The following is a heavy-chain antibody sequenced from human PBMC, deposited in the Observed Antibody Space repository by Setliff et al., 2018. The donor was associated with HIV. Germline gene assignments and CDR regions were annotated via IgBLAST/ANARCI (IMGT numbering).Heavy chain of an antibody. J-gene: IGHJ6*03. V-gene: IGHV1-18*04. Sequence: GAPVKVSCKASGYTFTDYYIHWVRQAPGQGLEWMGWISAYNGNTNYAQKFEDRVIMTTDASTSTAYMDVRSLKSNDTAVYYCGRGRGSEGYYYMDVWGKGTTVTVSS. D-gene: IGHD3-10*01. CDR1: GYTFTDYY. CDR2: ISAYNGNT. CDR3: GRGRGSEGYYYMDV.